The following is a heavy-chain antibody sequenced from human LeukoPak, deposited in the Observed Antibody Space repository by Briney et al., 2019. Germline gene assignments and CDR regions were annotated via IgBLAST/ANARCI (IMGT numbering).Heavy chain of an antibody. V-gene: IGHV3-21*01. CDR2: ISSSSSYI. Sequence: PGGSLRLSCAASGFTFSSYSMNWVRQAPGKGLEWVSSISSSSSYIYYADSVKGRFTISRDNAKNSLYLQMNSLRAEDTAVYYCARAESLKAQQGCPNCSSTSGHYYYVDVWGKGTTATVSS. D-gene: IGHD2-2*01. CDR1: GFTFSSYS. CDR3: ARAESLKAQQGCPNCSSTSGHYYYVDV. J-gene: IGHJ6*03.